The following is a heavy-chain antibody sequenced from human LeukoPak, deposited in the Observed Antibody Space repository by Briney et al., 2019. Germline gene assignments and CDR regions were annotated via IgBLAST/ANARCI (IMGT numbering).Heavy chain of an antibody. J-gene: IGHJ4*02. Sequence: PSQTLSLTCSVSGGSINGGSYYWSWIRQPAGKPLEWIGHIFTTGSTSYNPSLRTRVTISEDSSKDQSSLNLKSVTAADTAVYYCARAVLGYCSGGSCYSGYYFDYWGQGTLVTVSS. CDR1: GGSINGGSYY. CDR3: ARAVLGYCSGGSCYSGYYFDY. D-gene: IGHD2-15*01. V-gene: IGHV4-61*09. CDR2: IFTTGST.